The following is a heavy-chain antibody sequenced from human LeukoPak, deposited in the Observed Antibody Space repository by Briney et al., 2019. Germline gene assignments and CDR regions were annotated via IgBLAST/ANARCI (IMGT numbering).Heavy chain of an antibody. D-gene: IGHD2-2*01. Sequence: PGGSLRLSCAASGFTFSSYGMHWVRQAPGKGLEWVAFIRYDGSNKYYADSVKGRFTISRDNSKNTLYLQMNSLRAEDTAVYYCAKVEYCSSTSCFKSYYFDYWGQGTLVTVSS. V-gene: IGHV3-30*02. CDR1: GFTFSSYG. CDR2: IRYDGSNK. J-gene: IGHJ4*02. CDR3: AKVEYCSSTSCFKSYYFDY.